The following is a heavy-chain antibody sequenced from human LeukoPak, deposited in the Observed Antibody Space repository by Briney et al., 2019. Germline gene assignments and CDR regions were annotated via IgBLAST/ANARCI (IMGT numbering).Heavy chain of an antibody. D-gene: IGHD3-10*01. CDR1: GGSFSGYY. V-gene: IGHV4-34*01. Sequence: SETLSLTCAVYGGSFSGYYWSWIRQPPGKGLEWIGEINHSGSTNYNPSLKSRVTISVDTSKNQFSLKLSSVTAADTAVYYCARVGYSSSGNYYNDRGAFDYWGQGTLVTVSS. CDR3: ARVGYSSSGNYYNDRGAFDY. CDR2: INHSGST. J-gene: IGHJ4*02.